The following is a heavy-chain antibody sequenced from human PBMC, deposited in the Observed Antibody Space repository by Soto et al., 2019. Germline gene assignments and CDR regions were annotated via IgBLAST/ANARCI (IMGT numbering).Heavy chain of an antibody. J-gene: IGHJ6*02. Sequence: QVQLVQSGAEVKKPGASVKVSCKASGYTFTSYDINWVRQATGQGLEWMGWMNPNSGNTGYAQKFQGRVTMTRNTSSSTAYMERRSLRCEVTAVYNWARETTCDGMDGWGQGTTVTVPS. CDR2: MNPNSGNT. D-gene: IGHD1-1*01. CDR1: GYTFTSYD. CDR3: ARETTCDGMDG. V-gene: IGHV1-8*01.